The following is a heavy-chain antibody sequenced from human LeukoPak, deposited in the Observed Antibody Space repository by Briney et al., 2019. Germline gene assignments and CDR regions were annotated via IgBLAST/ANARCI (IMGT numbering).Heavy chain of an antibody. Sequence: ASVKVSCKASGYTFTSYGISWVRQAPGQGLEWMGWISAYNGNTNYAQKLQGGVTMTTDTSTSTAYMELRSLRSDDTAVYYCARDATYCSSTSCLHFDYWGQGTLVTVSS. J-gene: IGHJ4*02. CDR1: GYTFTSYG. D-gene: IGHD2-2*01. CDR3: ARDATYCSSTSCLHFDY. CDR2: ISAYNGNT. V-gene: IGHV1-18*01.